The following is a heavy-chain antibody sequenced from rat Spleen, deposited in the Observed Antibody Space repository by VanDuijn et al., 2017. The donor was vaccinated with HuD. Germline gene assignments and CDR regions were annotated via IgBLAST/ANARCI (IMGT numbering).Heavy chain of an antibody. J-gene: IGHJ3*01. CDR1: GFTFSDYY. Sequence: EVQLVESDGGLVQPGRSLKLSCAASGFTFSDYYMAWVRQAPTKGLEWVATISYDGSSTYYRDSVKGRFTISRDNAKSTLYLQMDSLRSEDTATYYCARGNSWFAYWGQGTLVTVSS. CDR3: ARGNSWFAY. CDR2: ISYDGSST. V-gene: IGHV5-29*01. D-gene: IGHD1-10*01.